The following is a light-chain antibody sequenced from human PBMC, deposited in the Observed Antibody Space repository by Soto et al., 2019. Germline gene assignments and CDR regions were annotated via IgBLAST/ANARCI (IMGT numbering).Light chain of an antibody. CDR2: GAS. Sequence: EIVMTQSPATLSVSPGERATLSCRASQSVSSNLAWYQQKPGQAPRLLIYGASTRATGIPARFSGSGSGTEFTFTISSLLSEDFAVYYWQQYNNLPPYTFGQGTKLEIK. CDR1: QSVSSN. J-gene: IGKJ2*01. V-gene: IGKV3-15*01. CDR3: QQYNNLPPYT.